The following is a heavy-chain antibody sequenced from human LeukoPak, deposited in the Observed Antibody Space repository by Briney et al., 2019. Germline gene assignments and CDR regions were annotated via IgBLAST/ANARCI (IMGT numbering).Heavy chain of an antibody. CDR1: GFTFDDYA. CDR2: ISWDGGST. J-gene: IGHJ4*02. D-gene: IGHD2-2*01. Sequence: GGSLRLSCAASGFTFDDYAMHWVRQAPGKGLEWVSLISWDGGSTYYAGSVKGRFTISRDNSKNSLYLQMNSLRAEDTALYYCAKEGGYCSSTSCYFDYWGQGTLVTVSS. CDR3: AKEGGYCSSTSCYFDY. V-gene: IGHV3-43D*03.